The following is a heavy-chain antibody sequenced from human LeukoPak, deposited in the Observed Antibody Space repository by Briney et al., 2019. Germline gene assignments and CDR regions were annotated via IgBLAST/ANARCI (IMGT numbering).Heavy chain of an antibody. CDR1: GGSISSYY. CDR2: IYTSGST. J-gene: IGHJ5*02. D-gene: IGHD3-3*01. Sequence: SETLSLTCTVSGGSISSYYWSWIRQPAGKGLEWIGRIYTSGSTNYNPSFKSRVTMSVDTSKNQFSLKLSSVTAADTAVYYCARGITIFGVVPGNWFDPWGQGTLVTVSS. CDR3: ARGITIFGVVPGNWFDP. V-gene: IGHV4-4*07.